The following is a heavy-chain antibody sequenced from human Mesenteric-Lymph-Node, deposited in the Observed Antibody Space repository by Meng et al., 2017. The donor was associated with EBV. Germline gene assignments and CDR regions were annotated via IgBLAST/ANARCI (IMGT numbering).Heavy chain of an antibody. CDR2: INHSGSA. CDR3: ARGVQVAWRFDP. V-gene: IGHV4-34*02. D-gene: IGHD2-15*01. Sequence: LQQCWPRVMKPSETLSLTCELSGGSVSNYDLSWIRQTPGKVRDWIGEINHSGSANYNPSLKSLVTISIDTSKTQFSLRLNSVTAADTAVYYCARGVQVAWRFDPWGQGTLVTVSS. J-gene: IGHJ5*02. CDR1: GGSVSNYD.